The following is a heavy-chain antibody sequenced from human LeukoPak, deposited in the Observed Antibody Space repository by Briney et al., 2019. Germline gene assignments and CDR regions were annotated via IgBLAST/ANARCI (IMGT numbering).Heavy chain of an antibody. V-gene: IGHV4-34*01. CDR1: GGSFSGYY. CDR3: ARVRSGWYPPKYYYYGMDV. CDR2: INHSGST. D-gene: IGHD6-19*01. Sequence: SETLSLTCAVYGGSFSGYYWSWIRQPPGKGLEWIGEINHSGSTNYNPSLKSRVTISVDTSKNQFSLKLSSVTAADTAVYYCARVRSGWYPPKYYYYGMDVWGQGTAVTVSS. J-gene: IGHJ6*02.